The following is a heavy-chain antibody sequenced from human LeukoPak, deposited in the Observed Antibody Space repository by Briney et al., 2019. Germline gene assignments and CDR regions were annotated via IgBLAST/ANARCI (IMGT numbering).Heavy chain of an antibody. CDR1: GYTFSGYY. Sequence: PGRSLRLSCAASGYTFSGYYMHWVRRAPRQGLEWMGWINPNSGGTKYAQKFQGRLNMTRDTSISTAYMVLRRLRSDDTAVYYCARGESSWYKNLRDPDAFDVWGQGTMVTVSS. CDR3: ARGESSWYKNLRDPDAFDV. J-gene: IGHJ3*01. V-gene: IGHV1-2*02. D-gene: IGHD6-13*01. CDR2: INPNSGGT.